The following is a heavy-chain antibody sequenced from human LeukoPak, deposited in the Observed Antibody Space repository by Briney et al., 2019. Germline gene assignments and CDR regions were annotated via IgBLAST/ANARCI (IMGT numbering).Heavy chain of an antibody. D-gene: IGHD2-15*01. J-gene: IGHJ3*02. CDR3: ARGSLLGDDAFDI. CDR2: ISSSGSYT. CDR1: GFTFSSYS. Sequence: GGSLRLSCAASGFTFSSYSMNWVRQAPGKGLEWVSSISSSGSYTYYADSVKGRFTISRDNAKNSLYLQMNSLRAEDTAVYYCARGSLLGDDAFDIWGQGTMVTVSS. V-gene: IGHV3-21*01.